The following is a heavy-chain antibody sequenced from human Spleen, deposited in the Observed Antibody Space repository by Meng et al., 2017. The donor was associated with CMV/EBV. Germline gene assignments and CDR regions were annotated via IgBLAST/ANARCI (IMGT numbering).Heavy chain of an antibody. V-gene: IGHV1-18*04. CDR3: ARDDRRNDAFDI. Sequence: ASVKVSCKTSGYTLTGYFIHWARQAPGQGLEWMGWISAYNGNTNYVRKLQGRVTMTTDKSTSTAYMELRSLRSDDTAVYYGARDDRRNDAFDIWGQGTMVTVSS. CDR1: GYTLTGYF. J-gene: IGHJ3*02. CDR2: ISAYNGNT.